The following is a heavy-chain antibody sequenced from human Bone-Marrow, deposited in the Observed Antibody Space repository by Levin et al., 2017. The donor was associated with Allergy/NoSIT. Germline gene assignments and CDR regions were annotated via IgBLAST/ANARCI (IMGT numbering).Heavy chain of an antibody. D-gene: IGHD3-10*01. V-gene: IGHV3-30*04. Sequence: GGSLRLSCSGSGFTFSNYAMHWARQSPGKGLEWVALISYEGHNKYYADSVKGRLTISRDDSQKTVSLQMTSLRGEDTAVYYCARDVGASGGSYGMDVWGQGTTVIVSS. CDR1: GFTFSNYA. CDR3: ARDVGASGGSYGMDV. J-gene: IGHJ6*02. CDR2: ISYEGHNK.